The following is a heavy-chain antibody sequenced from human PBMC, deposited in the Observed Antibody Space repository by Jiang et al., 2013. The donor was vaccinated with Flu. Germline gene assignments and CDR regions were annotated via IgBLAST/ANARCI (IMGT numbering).Heavy chain of an antibody. V-gene: IGHV4-39*01. J-gene: IGHJ4*02. CDR2: IYYSGST. D-gene: IGHD2-8*01. CDR3: ASKIMVGAFDY. Sequence: GIYYSGSTYYNPSLKSRVTISVDTSKNQFSLKLSSVTAADTAVYYCASKIMVGAFDYWGQGTLVTVSS.